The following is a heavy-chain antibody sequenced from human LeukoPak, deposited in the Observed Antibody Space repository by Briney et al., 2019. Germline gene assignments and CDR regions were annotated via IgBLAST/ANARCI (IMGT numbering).Heavy chain of an antibody. J-gene: IGHJ5*02. CDR1: GGSISSGSCY. CDR3: ARDTQNEYGDLNWFDP. Sequence: SQTLSLTCTVSGGSISSGSCYWSCIRQPAGKGLECIGRIYTSGSTNYNPSLKSRVTISLDTSKNQFSLKLSSVTAADTAVYYCARDTQNEYGDLNWFDPWGQGTLVTVSS. D-gene: IGHD4-17*01. V-gene: IGHV4-61*02. CDR2: IYTSGST.